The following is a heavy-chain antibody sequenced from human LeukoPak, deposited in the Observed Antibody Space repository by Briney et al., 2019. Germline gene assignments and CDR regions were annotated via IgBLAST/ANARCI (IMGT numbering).Heavy chain of an antibody. CDR3: ARLLIYFDWFRLPKNYYFDY. Sequence: SETLSLTCTVSGGSISSSSYYWGWIRQPPGKGLEWIGSIYYSGSTYYNPSLKSRVTISVDTSKNQFSLKLSSVTAADTAVYYCARLLIYFDWFRLPKNYYFDYWGQGTLVTVSS. CDR1: GGSISSSSYY. J-gene: IGHJ4*02. V-gene: IGHV4-39*07. CDR2: IYYSGST. D-gene: IGHD3-9*01.